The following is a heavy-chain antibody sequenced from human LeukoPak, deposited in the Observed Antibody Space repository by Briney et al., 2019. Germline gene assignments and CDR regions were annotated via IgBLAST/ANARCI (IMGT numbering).Heavy chain of an antibody. D-gene: IGHD2-2*02. CDR1: GGSISSYY. V-gene: IGHV4-59*08. CDR3: ARHGRIVVVPAAIAFDI. Sequence: SETLSLTCTVSGGSISSYYWSWIRQPPGKGLEWIGYIYYSGSTNYNPSLKSRVTISVDTSKNQFSLKLSSVTAADTAVYYCARHGRIVVVPAAIAFDIWGQGTMVTVSS. CDR2: IYYSGST. J-gene: IGHJ3*02.